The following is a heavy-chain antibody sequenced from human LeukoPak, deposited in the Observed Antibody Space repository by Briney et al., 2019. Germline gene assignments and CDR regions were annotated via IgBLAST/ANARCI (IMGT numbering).Heavy chain of an antibody. CDR3: ATGITIFGVVIGSYDY. Sequence: GSSVKVSCKASGGTCSSYAISWVRQAPGQGLEWMGGIIPIFGTANYAQKFQGRVTITADESTSTAYMELSSLRSEDTAVYYCATGITIFGVVIGSYDYWGQGTLVTVSS. J-gene: IGHJ4*02. V-gene: IGHV1-69*01. D-gene: IGHD3-3*01. CDR1: GGTCSSYA. CDR2: IIPIFGTA.